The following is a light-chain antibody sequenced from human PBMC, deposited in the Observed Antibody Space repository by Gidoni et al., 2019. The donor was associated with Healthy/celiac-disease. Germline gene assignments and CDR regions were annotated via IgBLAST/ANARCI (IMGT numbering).Light chain of an antibody. CDR2: EVS. J-gene: IGLJ3*02. CDR1: SSDVGGYNY. CDR3: SSYTSSSTLV. V-gene: IGLV2-14*01. Sequence: QSALTQPASVSGSPGQSITISCHGTSSDVGGYNYVSWYQQHPVKAPKLMIYEVSNRPSGVSTLFSGSKSCNTASLTISGLKAEYEADYYCSSYTSSSTLVFGGGTKLTVL.